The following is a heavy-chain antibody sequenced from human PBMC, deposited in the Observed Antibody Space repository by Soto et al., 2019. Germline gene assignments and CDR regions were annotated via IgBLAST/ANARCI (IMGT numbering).Heavy chain of an antibody. V-gene: IGHV4-59*01. D-gene: IGHD3-22*01. CDR1: GGSISSYY. J-gene: IGHJ4*02. Sequence: SGTLSLTCTVSGGSISSYYRSWIRQPPGKGLDWIGYIYYSGSTNYNPSLKSRVTISVDTSKNQFSLKLSSVTAADTAVYYCARAGPPSSPAEYWVITHFDYWGQGTLVTVSS. CDR3: ARAGPPSSPAEYWVITHFDY. CDR2: IYYSGST.